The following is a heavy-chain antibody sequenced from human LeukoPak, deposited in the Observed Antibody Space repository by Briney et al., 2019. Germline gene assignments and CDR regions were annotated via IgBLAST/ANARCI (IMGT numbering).Heavy chain of an antibody. CDR1: GASISRYY. CDR3: AILTSMYGEGDY. Sequence: MTSETLSLTCPVSGASISRYYWSWIRQPAGKGLEWIGRVYTSGSTNYNPSPKSRVTMSVDTSKNQFSLKLSSVTAADTAVYYCAILTSMYGEGDYWGQGTLVTVSS. D-gene: IGHD4-17*01. J-gene: IGHJ4*02. CDR2: VYTSGST. V-gene: IGHV4-4*07.